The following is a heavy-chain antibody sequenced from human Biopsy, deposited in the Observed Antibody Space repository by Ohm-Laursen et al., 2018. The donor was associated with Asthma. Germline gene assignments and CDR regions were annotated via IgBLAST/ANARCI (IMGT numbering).Heavy chain of an antibody. D-gene: IGHD6-19*01. CDR3: VRAVRNEQWLAPFDY. J-gene: IGHJ4*02. CDR1: GGSISSFY. V-gene: IGHV4-59*01. CDR2: VYWTGST. Sequence: GTLSLTCSVYGGSISSFYWSWIRQSPEKGLEWMGYVYWTGSTNYNPSLKSRITMSVDTSKNRMFPELTSVTAADTAIYYCVRAVRNEQWLAPFDYWGQGKPVTVSS.